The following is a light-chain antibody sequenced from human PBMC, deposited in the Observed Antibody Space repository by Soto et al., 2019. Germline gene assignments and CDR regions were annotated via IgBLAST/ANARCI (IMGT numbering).Light chain of an antibody. J-gene: IGKJ1*01. CDR2: GAS. CDR3: QQFGRSLWT. V-gene: IGKV3-20*01. CDR1: QSISSTD. Sequence: EIVLTQSPGTLSLSPGERATLSCRASQSISSTDLAWYQQKPGQAPRLLINGASSRATGIPDRFSGSGSGTDFTLTITRLEPEDVAVYYCQQFGRSLWTFGQGTKVEIK.